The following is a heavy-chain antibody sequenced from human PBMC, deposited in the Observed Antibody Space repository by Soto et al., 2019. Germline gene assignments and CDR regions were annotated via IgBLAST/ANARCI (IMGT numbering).Heavy chain of an antibody. Sequence: QVQLQESGPGLVKPSQTLSLTCTVSGGSISSGGYYWSWIRQHSGKGLEWIGYIYYSGSTDYNPSLKSRVTMPADTCKNQFARKLSSVTAVDTAVYYCAREPSIWGQGTRVTVSS. V-gene: IGHV4-31*03. CDR3: AREPSI. CDR1: GGSISSGGYY. CDR2: IYYSGST. J-gene: IGHJ4*02.